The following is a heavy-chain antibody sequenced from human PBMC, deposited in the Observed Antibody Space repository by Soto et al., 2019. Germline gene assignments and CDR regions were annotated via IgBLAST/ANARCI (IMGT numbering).Heavy chain of an antibody. D-gene: IGHD6-6*01. J-gene: IGHJ3*01. V-gene: IGHV5-51*01. CDR1: GYRFSSYW. Sequence: PGESVKISCKGSGYRFSSYWIGWVRQMPGKGLEWMGIIYAGDSDTRYSPSFQGQVTISADKSFSTAYLQWSSLKASDTAMYYCARQEYSSWSPAFDFWGQGTMVTVSS. CDR3: ARQEYSSWSPAFDF. CDR2: IYAGDSDT.